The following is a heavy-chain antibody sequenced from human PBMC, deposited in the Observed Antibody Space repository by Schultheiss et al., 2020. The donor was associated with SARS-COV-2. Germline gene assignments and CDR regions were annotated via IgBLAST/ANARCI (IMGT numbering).Heavy chain of an antibody. Sequence: GGSLRLSCAASGFTFDDYAMHWVRQAPGKGLEWVSGISWNSGSIGYADSVKGRFTISRDNAKNSLYLQMNSLRDEDTAVYYCARGTSDGLDYWGQGTLVTVSS. CDR2: ISWNSGSI. CDR1: GFTFDDYA. J-gene: IGHJ4*02. D-gene: IGHD2-21*02. CDR3: ARGTSDGLDY. V-gene: IGHV3-9*01.